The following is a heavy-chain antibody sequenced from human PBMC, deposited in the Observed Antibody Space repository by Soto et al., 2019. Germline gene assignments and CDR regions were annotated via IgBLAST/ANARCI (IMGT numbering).Heavy chain of an antibody. CDR1: GYTFTSYG. Sequence: QVQLVQSGGEVKKPGASVKLSCTASGYTFTSYGISWVRQAPGQGLEWMGWISAYNGKTNYAQNVQGRVTMTTDTSTRTADMDLRSLRSEDTAVYYCARGGDVNYYHGMDVWGEGTTVTVSS. J-gene: IGHJ6*04. CDR2: ISAYNGKT. D-gene: IGHD2-21*02. V-gene: IGHV1-18*01. CDR3: ARGGDVNYYHGMDV.